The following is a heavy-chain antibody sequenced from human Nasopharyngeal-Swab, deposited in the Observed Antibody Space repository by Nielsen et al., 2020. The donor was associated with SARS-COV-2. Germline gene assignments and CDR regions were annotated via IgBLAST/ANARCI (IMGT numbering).Heavy chain of an antibody. V-gene: IGHV4-59*01. CDR1: GGSITGYY. Sequence: SETLSLTCTVSGGSITGYYWSWIRQPPGKGLEWIGNIYYTGSTKYNPSLKSRVTISIGASKYQFSLKLTSVTAADTAVYYCARDRPNYGMDVWGRGTTVTVS. CDR2: IYYTGST. CDR3: ARDRPNYGMDV. J-gene: IGHJ6*02.